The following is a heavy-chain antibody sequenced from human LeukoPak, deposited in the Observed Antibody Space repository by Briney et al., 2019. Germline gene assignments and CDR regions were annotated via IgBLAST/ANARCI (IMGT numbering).Heavy chain of an antibody. D-gene: IGHD4-17*01. J-gene: IGHJ4*02. Sequence: PGGSLRLSCAASGFTFSSFWMTWVRQASGKGLEWVANIKQDGSEKYYVDSVKGRFIISRDNAKNSLYLQMNSLRAEDTAVYYCARGYGDSLWGQGTLVTVSS. CDR3: ARGYGDSL. CDR2: IKQDGSEK. V-gene: IGHV3-7*01. CDR1: GFTFSSFW.